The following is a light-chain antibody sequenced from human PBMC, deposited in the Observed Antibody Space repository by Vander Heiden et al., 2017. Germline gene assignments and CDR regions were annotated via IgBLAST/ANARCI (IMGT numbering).Light chain of an antibody. CDR2: DVS. V-gene: IGLV2-11*01. CDR1: SSDVGGYNY. CDR3: CSYAGSYTWV. J-gene: IGLJ3*02. Sequence: QSALTQPRSVSGSPGQPATISCTGTSSDVGGYNYASWYQQHPGKAPKLMIYDVSKRPSGVPDRFSGSKSGNTASLTISGLQAEDEADYYCCSYAGSYTWVFGGGTKLTVL.